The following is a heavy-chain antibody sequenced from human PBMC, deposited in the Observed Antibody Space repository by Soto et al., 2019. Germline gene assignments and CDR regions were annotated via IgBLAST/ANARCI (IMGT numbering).Heavy chain of an antibody. J-gene: IGHJ6*02. D-gene: IGHD3-22*01. CDR2: IIPVFGLV. Sequence: QVHLLLQSGAEVKKPGSSVKVSCKASGGTPSNSAISWVRQAPGQGLEWMGGIIPVFGLVKYAQNFQGRVTITADEPTNTADMELSSLRPEDTAVYYWAGGRIVVGVSRAYYVLDVWSHGITVTVAS. CDR3: AGGRIVVGVSRAYYVLDV. V-gene: IGHV1-69*01. CDR1: GGTPSNSA.